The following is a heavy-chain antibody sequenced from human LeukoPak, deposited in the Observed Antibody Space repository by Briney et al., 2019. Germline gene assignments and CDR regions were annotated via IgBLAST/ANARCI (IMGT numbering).Heavy chain of an antibody. CDR3: ARSSEYYGMDV. CDR2: IYYSGST. CDR1: GGSISSSSYY. J-gene: IGHJ6*02. Sequence: SETLSLTCTVSGGSISSSSYYWGWIRQLPGKGLEWIGSIYYSGSTYYNPSLKSRVTISVDTSKNQFSLKLSSVTAADTAVYYCARSSEYYGMDVWGQGTTVTVSS. V-gene: IGHV4-39*01.